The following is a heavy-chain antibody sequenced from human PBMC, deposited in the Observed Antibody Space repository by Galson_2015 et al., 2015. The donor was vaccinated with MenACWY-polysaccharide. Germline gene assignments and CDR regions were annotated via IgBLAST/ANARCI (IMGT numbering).Heavy chain of an antibody. Sequence: SLRLSCAASGFTFSSHAMSWVRQAPGKGLEWVSGISGSGGSTYYADSVKGRFTISRGTSKNTLYLQMNSLRAEDTAVYYCAKELGRGSGTFYNYYAMDVWGQGTTVTVSS. J-gene: IGHJ6*02. CDR1: GFTFSSHA. D-gene: IGHD3-10*01. CDR2: ISGSGGST. V-gene: IGHV3-23*01. CDR3: AKELGRGSGTFYNYYAMDV.